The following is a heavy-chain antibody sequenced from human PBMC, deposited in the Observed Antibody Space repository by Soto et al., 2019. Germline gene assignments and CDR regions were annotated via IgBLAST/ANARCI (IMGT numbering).Heavy chain of an antibody. Sequence: DVQLLESGGGLVQPGGSLRLSCAASGFTFSSYAMGWVRQGPGKGLEWVAGVSIGGSTPYADSVRGRFTISRDNSKNTLSLQMNSLTAEDTDVYFCAKRRGAGAHFDYWGQGALVPVSS. D-gene: IGHD2-15*01. CDR2: VSIGGST. J-gene: IGHJ4*02. V-gene: IGHV3-23*01. CDR3: AKRRGAGAHFDY. CDR1: GFTFSSYA.